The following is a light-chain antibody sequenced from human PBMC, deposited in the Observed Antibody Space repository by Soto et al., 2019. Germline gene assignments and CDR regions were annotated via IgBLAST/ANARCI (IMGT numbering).Light chain of an antibody. CDR3: SSYTSSSTQV. J-gene: IGLJ2*01. CDR2: EVS. Sequence: QSALAQPASVSGSPGQSITISCTVTSSDVGGYNYVSWYQQHPGKAPKLMIYEVSNRPSGVYNRFSGSKSGNTASLTISGLQAEDEADYYCSSYTSSSTQVFGGGTKVTVL. CDR1: SSDVGGYNY. V-gene: IGLV2-14*01.